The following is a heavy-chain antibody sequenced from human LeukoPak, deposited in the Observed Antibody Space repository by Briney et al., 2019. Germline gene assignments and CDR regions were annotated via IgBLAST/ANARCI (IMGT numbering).Heavy chain of an antibody. Sequence: PGGSLRLSCAASGFAFSSYSMNWVRQAPGKGLEWVSYISSSSSTIYYADSVKGRFTISRDNAKNSLYLQMNSLRAEDTAVYYCARDRRYYDSSGYYPDAFDIWGQGTMVTVSS. CDR3: ARDRRYYDSSGYYPDAFDI. CDR1: GFAFSSYS. V-gene: IGHV3-48*04. J-gene: IGHJ3*02. CDR2: ISSSSSTI. D-gene: IGHD3-22*01.